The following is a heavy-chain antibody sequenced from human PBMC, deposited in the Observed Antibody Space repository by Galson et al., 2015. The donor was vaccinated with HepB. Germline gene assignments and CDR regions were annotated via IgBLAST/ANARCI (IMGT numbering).Heavy chain of an antibody. V-gene: IGHV1-69*02. D-gene: IGHD4-17*01. CDR2: IIPILGIA. J-gene: IGHJ6*02. CDR1: GGTFSSYT. Sequence: SVKVSCKASGGTFSSYTISWVRQAPGQGLEWMGRIIPILGIANYAQKFQGRVTITADKSTSTAYMELSSLRSEDTAVYYCASNTYDYGDDYYGMDVWGQGTTVTVSS. CDR3: ASNTYDYGDDYYGMDV.